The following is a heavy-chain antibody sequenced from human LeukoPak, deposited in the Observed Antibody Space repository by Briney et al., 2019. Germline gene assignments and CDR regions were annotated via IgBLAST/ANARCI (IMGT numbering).Heavy chain of an antibody. V-gene: IGHV4-34*01. D-gene: IGHD2-21*02. Sequence: SETLSLTCAVYGGSFSGYYWSWIRQPPGKGLEWIGEINHSGSTNYNPSLKSRVTISVDRSKNQFSLKLSSVTAADTAVYYCARSCGGDCDYYYYGMDVWGQGTTVTVSS. CDR1: GGSFSGYY. CDR2: INHSGST. CDR3: ARSCGGDCDYYYYGMDV. J-gene: IGHJ6*02.